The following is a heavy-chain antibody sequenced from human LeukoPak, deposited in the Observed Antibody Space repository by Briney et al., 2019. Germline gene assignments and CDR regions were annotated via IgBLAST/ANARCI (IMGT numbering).Heavy chain of an antibody. J-gene: IGHJ3*02. Sequence: GGSLRLSCAASGFTFSSYAMSWVRQAPGKGLEWVSGISWNSGSIGYADSVKGRFTISRDNAKNSLYLQMNSLRAEDTALYYCAKDNIAVAATGAFDIWGQGTMVTVSS. D-gene: IGHD6-19*01. CDR3: AKDNIAVAATGAFDI. CDR1: GFTFSSYA. V-gene: IGHV3-9*01. CDR2: ISWNSGSI.